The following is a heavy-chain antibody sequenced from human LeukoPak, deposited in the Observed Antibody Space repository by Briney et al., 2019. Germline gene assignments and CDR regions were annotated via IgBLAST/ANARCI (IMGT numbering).Heavy chain of an antibody. D-gene: IGHD6-13*01. J-gene: IGHJ4*02. CDR3: AKEGSSSWYYFDY. V-gene: IGHV3-30*02. Sequence: GGSPRLSCAASGFTFSSYGMHWVRQAPGKGLEWVAFIRYDGSNKYYAGSVKGRFTISRDNSKNTLYLQMNSLRAEDTAVYYCAKEGSSSWYYFDYWGQGTQVTVSS. CDR2: IRYDGSNK. CDR1: GFTFSSYG.